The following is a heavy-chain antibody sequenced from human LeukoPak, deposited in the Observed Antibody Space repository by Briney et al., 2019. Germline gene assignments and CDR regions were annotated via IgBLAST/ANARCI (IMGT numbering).Heavy chain of an antibody. CDR2: ISAYNGNT. D-gene: IGHD3-9*01. Sequence: ASVKVSCKASGYTFTSYGISWVRQAPGQGLEWMGWISAYNGNTSYAQKLQGRVTMTTDTSTSTAYMELRSLRSDDTAVYYCARGGGLLRYFDWLLDYWGQGTLVTVPS. V-gene: IGHV1-18*01. CDR1: GYTFTSYG. CDR3: ARGGGLLRYFDWLLDY. J-gene: IGHJ4*02.